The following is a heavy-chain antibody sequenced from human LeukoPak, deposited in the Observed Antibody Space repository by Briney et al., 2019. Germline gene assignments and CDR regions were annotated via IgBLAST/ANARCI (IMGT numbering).Heavy chain of an antibody. CDR1: GFTFTSSA. CDR3: AADIPKIWGSGMGYYYYYYMDV. J-gene: IGHJ6*03. D-gene: IGHD3-16*01. CDR2: IVVGSGNT. Sequence: SVKVSCKASGFTFTSSAVQWVRQARGQRLEWIGWIVVGSGNTNYAQKLQERVTITRDMSTSTAYMELSSLRSEDTAVYYCAADIPKIWGSGMGYYYYYYMDVWGKGTTVTVSS. V-gene: IGHV1-58*01.